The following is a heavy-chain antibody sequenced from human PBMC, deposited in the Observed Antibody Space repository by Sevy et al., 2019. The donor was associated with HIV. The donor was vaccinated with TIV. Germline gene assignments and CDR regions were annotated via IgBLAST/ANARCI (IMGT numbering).Heavy chain of an antibody. Sequence: GGSLRLSCAASGFTFSNYSMNWVRQAPGKGLEWVSSITSSSDYIYDADSVKGRFTISRDNAKNSLYLQMNSLRAKDTAVYYCARDRRTLNYYASSGYNYYFDYWGQGTLVTVSS. CDR1: GFTFSNYS. CDR3: ARDRRTLNYYASSGYNYYFDY. CDR2: ITSSSDYI. D-gene: IGHD3-22*01. J-gene: IGHJ4*02. V-gene: IGHV3-21*01.